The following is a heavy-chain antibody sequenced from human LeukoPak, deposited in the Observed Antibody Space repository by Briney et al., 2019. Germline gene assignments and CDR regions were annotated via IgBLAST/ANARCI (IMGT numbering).Heavy chain of an antibody. CDR1: GFTFSSYW. CDR3: ARGSRFDWSGDFDY. CDR2: INSDGSST. Sequence: GGSLRLSCAASGFTFSSYWMHWVCQAPGKGLVWVSRINSDGSSTSYADSVKGRFTISRDNAKNTLYLQMNSLRAEDTAVYYCARGSRFDWSGDFDYWGQGTLVTVSS. J-gene: IGHJ4*02. D-gene: IGHD3-9*01. V-gene: IGHV3-74*01.